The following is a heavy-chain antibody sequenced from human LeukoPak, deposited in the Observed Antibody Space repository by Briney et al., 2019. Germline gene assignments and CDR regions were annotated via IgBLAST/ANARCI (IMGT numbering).Heavy chain of an antibody. V-gene: IGHV1-46*01. CDR3: ARDGGDTPFDY. CDR1: GYTFTSYY. D-gene: IGHD5-18*01. Sequence: ASVKVSCKASGYTFTSYYMHWVRQAPGQGLEWMGIINPSGGSTSYAQKFQGRVTMTRDTSTSTVYMELSSLRSEDRAVYYCARDGGDTPFDYWGQGTLVTVSS. CDR2: INPSGGST. J-gene: IGHJ4*02.